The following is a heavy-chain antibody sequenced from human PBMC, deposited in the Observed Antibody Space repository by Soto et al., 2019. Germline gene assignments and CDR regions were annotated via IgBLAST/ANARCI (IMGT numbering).Heavy chain of an antibody. CDR2: IYYSGST. CDR3: ARQFTYYYDSSGYYPWFDP. D-gene: IGHD3-22*01. Sequence: PSETLSLTCPVSGVSISSYYWSWIRQPPGKGLEWIGYIYYSGSTNYNPSLKSRVTISVDTSKNQFSLKLSSVTAADTAVYYCARQFTYYYDSSGYYPWFDPWGQGTLVTVSS. V-gene: IGHV4-59*01. J-gene: IGHJ5*02. CDR1: GVSISSYY.